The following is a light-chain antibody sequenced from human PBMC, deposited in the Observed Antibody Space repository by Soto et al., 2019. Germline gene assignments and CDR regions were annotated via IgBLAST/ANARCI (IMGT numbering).Light chain of an antibody. J-gene: IGLJ1*01. V-gene: IGLV1-40*01. Sequence: QSVLTQPPSVSGAPGQRVTISCTGSSSNIGAGYDVHWYQQLPGTAPKLLIYGNSNRPSGVPDRFSGSKSGTSASLTITGLQAEDEADYYRSSYTRSSTYVFGTGTKVTVL. CDR2: GNS. CDR1: SSNIGAGYD. CDR3: SSYTRSSTYV.